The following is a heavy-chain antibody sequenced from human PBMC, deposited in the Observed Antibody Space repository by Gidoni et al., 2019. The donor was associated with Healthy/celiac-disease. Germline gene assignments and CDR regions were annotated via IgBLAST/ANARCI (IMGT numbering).Heavy chain of an antibody. Sequence: QVQLQVSGPGLVKPSETLSFTCTFSGGSISSYYWSWIRQPAGKGLAWIGRIYTSGSTNYNPSLKSRVTMSVDTSKNQFSLKLSSVTAADTAVYYCARDHPVRSLDYWGQGTLVTVSS. V-gene: IGHV4-4*07. J-gene: IGHJ4*02. CDR3: ARDHPVRSLDY. CDR1: GGSISSYY. CDR2: IYTSGST. D-gene: IGHD3-10*01.